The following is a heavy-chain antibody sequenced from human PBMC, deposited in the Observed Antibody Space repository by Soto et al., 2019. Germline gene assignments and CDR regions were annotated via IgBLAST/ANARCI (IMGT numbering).Heavy chain of an antibody. CDR2: IKSKTDGGTT. CDR3: TGIVATIRWYPLDFDI. V-gene: IGHV3-15*01. J-gene: IGHJ3*02. D-gene: IGHD5-12*01. CDR1: GFTFSNAW. Sequence: PGGSLRLSCAASGFTFSNAWMSWVRQAPGKGLEWVGRIKSKTDGGTTDYAAPVKGRFTISRDDSKNTLYLQMNSLKTEDTAVYYCTGIVATIRWYPLDFDIWGQGTMVTVSS.